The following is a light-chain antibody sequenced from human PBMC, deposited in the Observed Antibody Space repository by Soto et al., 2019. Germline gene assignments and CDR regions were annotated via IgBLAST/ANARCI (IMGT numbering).Light chain of an antibody. V-gene: IGLV2-8*01. CDR3: TSYVGNAWV. CDR2: EVR. Sequence: QSALTQPPSASGSPGQSVTISCTATSHVSWYQQHPGKAPKLLIYEVRKRPSGVPARFYGSTSGNTASLTVSGLRAEDEADYYCTSYVGNAWVFGGGTKLTVL. J-gene: IGLJ3*02. CDR1: SH.